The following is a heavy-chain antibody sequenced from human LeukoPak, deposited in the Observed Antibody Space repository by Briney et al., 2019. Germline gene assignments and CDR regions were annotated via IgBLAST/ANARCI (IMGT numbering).Heavy chain of an antibody. Sequence: GGSLRLSCAASGFTFSSYWMSWVRQAPGKGLEWVANIKQDGSEKYYVDSVKGRFTISRDNAKNSLYLPMNSLRAEDTAVYYCARSSRGASPYYYYYGMDVWGQGTTVTVSS. CDR2: IKQDGSEK. D-gene: IGHD3-10*01. CDR3: ARSSRGASPYYYYYGMDV. CDR1: GFTFSSYW. V-gene: IGHV3-7*01. J-gene: IGHJ6*02.